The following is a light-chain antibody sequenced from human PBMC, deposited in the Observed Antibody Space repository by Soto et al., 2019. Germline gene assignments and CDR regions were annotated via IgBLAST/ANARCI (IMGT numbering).Light chain of an antibody. Sequence: EIVMTQSPATLSLSPGERATLSCRAGQSVSSDLAWYQQKPGQAPRLLIYGASTRASGIPDRFSGSGSGTEFILTISSLQSEDFAVYYCQQYYSWPPYTFGQGTKVDIK. V-gene: IGKV3-15*01. CDR2: GAS. CDR1: QSVSSD. J-gene: IGKJ2*01. CDR3: QQYYSWPPYT.